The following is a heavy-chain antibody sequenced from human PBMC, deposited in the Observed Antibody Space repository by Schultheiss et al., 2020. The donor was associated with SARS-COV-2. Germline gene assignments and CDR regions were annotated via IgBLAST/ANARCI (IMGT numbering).Heavy chain of an antibody. V-gene: IGHV4-59*01. CDR1: RGSISAYS. CDR2: VYYTGIT. Sequence: SQTLSLTCTVSRGSISAYSWSWIRQPPGRGLEWIGYVYYTGITNYNPSLRSRVTISADTSKNQFSLKLRSITAADTAVYFCARDTYCSGGSCFDWYFDVWGRGTLVTVSS. CDR3: ARDTYCSGGSCFDWYFDV. J-gene: IGHJ2*01. D-gene: IGHD2-15*01.